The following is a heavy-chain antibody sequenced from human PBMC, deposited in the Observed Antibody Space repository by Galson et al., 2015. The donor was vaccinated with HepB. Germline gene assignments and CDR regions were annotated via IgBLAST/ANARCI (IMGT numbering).Heavy chain of an antibody. Sequence: ETLSLTCTVSGGSVTNYYWSWIRQPAGKGLEWIGRIYSSGDTYYNPSLESRVTMSVDTSENQFSLELRSVIAADTAVYYCARDAYYFDTRGYYQTDYWGQGTL. CDR2: IYSSGDT. J-gene: IGHJ4*02. D-gene: IGHD3-22*01. CDR1: GGSVTNYY. CDR3: ARDAYYFDTRGYYQTDY. V-gene: IGHV4-4*07.